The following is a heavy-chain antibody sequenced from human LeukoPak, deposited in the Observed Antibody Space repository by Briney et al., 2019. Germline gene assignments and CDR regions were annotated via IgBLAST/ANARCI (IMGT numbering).Heavy chain of an antibody. CDR1: GGSISSNKYY. CDR2: IYYSGST. V-gene: IGHV4-39*01. CDR3: ATPYSGGYQGLDI. J-gene: IGHJ3*02. Sequence: SETLSLTCTVSGGSISSNKYYWGWIRQPPGKGLEWIGSIYYSGSTYYNPTLKSRVTIFVDTSKNQFSLKLSSVTAADTAVYYCATPYSGGYQGLDIWGQGTMVTISS. D-gene: IGHD1-26*01.